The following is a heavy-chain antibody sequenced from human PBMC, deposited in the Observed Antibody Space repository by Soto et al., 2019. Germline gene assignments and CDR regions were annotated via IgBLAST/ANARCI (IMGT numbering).Heavy chain of an antibody. CDR2: IYHSGST. J-gene: IGHJ5*02. V-gene: IGHV4-30-2*01. Sequence: QLQLQESGSGLVKPSQTLSLTCAVSGGSISSGGYSWSWIRQPPGKGLEWIGYIYHSGSTYYNPSLKSRVTISVDRSKNQFSLKLSSVTAADTAVYYCARVAYCGGDCYRGFDPWGQGTLVTVSP. D-gene: IGHD2-21*02. CDR1: GGSISSGGYS. CDR3: ARVAYCGGDCYRGFDP.